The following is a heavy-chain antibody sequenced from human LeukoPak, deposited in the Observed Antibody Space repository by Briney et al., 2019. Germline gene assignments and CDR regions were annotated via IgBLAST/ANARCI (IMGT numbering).Heavy chain of an antibody. CDR2: ISYDGSNK. Sequence: GGSLRLSCAASGFTFSSYGMHWVRQAPGKGLEWVAVISYDGSNKYCADSVKGRFTISRDNSKNTLYLQMNSLRAEDTAVYYCAKDVLRFLEWLCPVDYWGQGTLVTVSS. V-gene: IGHV3-30*18. D-gene: IGHD3-3*01. CDR3: AKDVLRFLEWLCPVDY. J-gene: IGHJ4*02. CDR1: GFTFSSYG.